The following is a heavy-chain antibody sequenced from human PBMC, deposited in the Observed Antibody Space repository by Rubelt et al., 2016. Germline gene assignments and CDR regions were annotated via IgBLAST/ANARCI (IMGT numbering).Heavy chain of an antibody. CDR3: ARADYYDSSGYHNWFDP. CDR2: IYYSGST. Sequence: QLQLQKSGPGLVKPSETLSLTCTVSGGSISSSSYYWGWIRQPPGKGLEWIGSIYYSGSTYYNPSLKSRVTISVDTSKNQFSLKLSSVTAADTAVYYGARADYYDSSGYHNWFDPWGQGTLVTVSS. V-gene: IGHV4-39*07. D-gene: IGHD3-22*01. J-gene: IGHJ5*02. CDR1: GGSISSSSYY.